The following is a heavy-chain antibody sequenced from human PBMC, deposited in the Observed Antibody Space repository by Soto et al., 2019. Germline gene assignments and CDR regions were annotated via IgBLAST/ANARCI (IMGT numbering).Heavy chain of an antibody. J-gene: IGHJ6*02. CDR1: GYTFSSYA. V-gene: IGHV1-69*13. Sequence: VASVKVSCKASGYTFSSYAISWVRQAPGQGLEWMGGIIPIFGTANYAQKFQGRVTITADESTSTAYMELSSLRSEDTAVYYCARDYDFWSGYGPNGMDVWGQGTTVTVSS. CDR3: ARDYDFWSGYGPNGMDV. D-gene: IGHD3-3*01. CDR2: IIPIFGTA.